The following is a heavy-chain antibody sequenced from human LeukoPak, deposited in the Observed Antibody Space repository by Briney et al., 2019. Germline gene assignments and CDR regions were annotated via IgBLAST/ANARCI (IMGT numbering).Heavy chain of an antibody. CDR2: ISSSSSYI. CDR3: ARDPRYSSSSDFYFDY. Sequence: GGSLRLSRAASGFTFSSYSMNWVRQAPGKGLEWVSSISSSSSYIYYADSVKGRFTISRDNAKNSLYLQMNSLRAEDTAVYYCARDPRYSSSSDFYFDYWGQGTLVTVSS. D-gene: IGHD6-6*01. V-gene: IGHV3-21*01. J-gene: IGHJ4*02. CDR1: GFTFSSYS.